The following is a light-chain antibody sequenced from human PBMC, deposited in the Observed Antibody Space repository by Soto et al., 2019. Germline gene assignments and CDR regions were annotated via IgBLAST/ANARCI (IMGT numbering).Light chain of an antibody. CDR1: SSDVGGYNY. CDR3: SSYAGSNNLV. CDR2: EVS. Sequence: QSVLTQPPSASGSPGQSVTISCTGTSSDVGGYNYVSWYQQHPGKAPKLIIHEVSTRPSGVPHRFSGSKSGNTASLTVSGLQAEDEADYYCSSYAGSNNLVFGGGTKLTVL. V-gene: IGLV2-8*01. J-gene: IGLJ2*01.